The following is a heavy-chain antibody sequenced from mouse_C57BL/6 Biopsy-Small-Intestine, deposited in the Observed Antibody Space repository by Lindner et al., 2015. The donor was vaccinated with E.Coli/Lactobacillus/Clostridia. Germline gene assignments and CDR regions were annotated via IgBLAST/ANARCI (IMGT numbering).Heavy chain of an antibody. D-gene: IGHD2-3*01. V-gene: IGHV5-17*01. Sequence: DTVKGRFTISRDTAENTLFLQMTSLRSEDTAMYYCARVYDGYYEKVWFAYWGQGTLVTVSA. CDR3: ARVYDGYYEKVWFAY. J-gene: IGHJ3*01.